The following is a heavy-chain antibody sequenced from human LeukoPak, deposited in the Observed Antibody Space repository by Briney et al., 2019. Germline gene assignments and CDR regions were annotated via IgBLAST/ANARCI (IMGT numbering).Heavy chain of an antibody. J-gene: IGHJ4*02. V-gene: IGHV3-30*03. CDR1: GFTFSTYA. CDR3: ARGSRASHFDF. CDR2: ISHDGSDK. Sequence: GGSLRLSCEASGFTFSTYAMHWVRQAPGKGLEWVALISHDGSDKNYADSVKGRFTISRDNSKSTLYLQMNSLRAEDTAVYYCARGSRASHFDFWGQGTLVTVSS. D-gene: IGHD2-15*01.